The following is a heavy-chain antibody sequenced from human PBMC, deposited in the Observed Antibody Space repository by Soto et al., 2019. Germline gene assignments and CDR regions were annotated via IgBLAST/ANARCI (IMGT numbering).Heavy chain of an antibody. D-gene: IGHD4-17*01. J-gene: IGHJ6*02. V-gene: IGHV3-11*01. CDR3: ARGATVTTSFLGYYYYGMDV. CDR2: ISSSGSPI. CDR1: GFAFSDYY. Sequence: GGSLRLSCAASGFAFSDYYMSWIRQAPGKGLEWVSYISSSGSPIYYADSVKGRFTISRDNAKNSLYLQMNSLRAEDTAVYYCARGATVTTSFLGYYYYGMDVWGQGTTVTVSS.